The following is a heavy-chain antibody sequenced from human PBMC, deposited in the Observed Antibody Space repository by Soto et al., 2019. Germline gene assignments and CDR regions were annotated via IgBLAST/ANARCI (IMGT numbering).Heavy chain of an antibody. CDR1: GFTFSSYA. J-gene: IGHJ5*02. CDR3: VKGVSGSYYVDWFDP. V-gene: IGHV3-64D*06. CDR2: ISSNGGST. D-gene: IGHD1-26*01. Sequence: GGSLRLSCSASGFTFSSYAMHWVRQAPGKGLEYVSAISSNGGSTYYADSVKGRFTISRDNSKNTLYLQMSSLRAEDTAVYYCVKGVSGSYYVDWFDPWGQGTLVTVSS.